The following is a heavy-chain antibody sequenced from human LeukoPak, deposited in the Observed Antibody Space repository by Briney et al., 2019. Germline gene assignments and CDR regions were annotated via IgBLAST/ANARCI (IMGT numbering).Heavy chain of an antibody. Sequence: GGSLRLSCAAFGFTFSSYTMNWVRQAPGKGLEWVSTLSGSGGSTYYADSVKGRFTISRDNSMNTLSLQMNSLRAEDTAVYYCAKEAQCITGATSVIYYNYYYMDVWGKGTTVTVSS. D-gene: IGHD1/OR15-1a*01. CDR1: GFTFSSYT. CDR3: AKEAQCITGATSVIYYNYYYMDV. CDR2: LSGSGGST. V-gene: IGHV3-23*01. J-gene: IGHJ6*03.